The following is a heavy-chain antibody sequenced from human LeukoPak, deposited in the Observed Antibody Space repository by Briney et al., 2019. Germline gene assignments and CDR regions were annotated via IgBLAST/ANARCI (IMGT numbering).Heavy chain of an antibody. CDR1: GGSISSYY. CDR3: ARDRVWSGYTAALSYGMDV. V-gene: IGHV4-59*06. Sequence: PSETLSLTCTVSGGSISSYYWSWIRQHPGKGLEWIGYIYYSGSTYYNPSLKSRVTISVDTSKNQFSLKLSSVTAADTAVYYCARDRVWSGYTAALSYGMDVWGQGTTVTVSS. D-gene: IGHD3-3*01. J-gene: IGHJ6*02. CDR2: IYYSGST.